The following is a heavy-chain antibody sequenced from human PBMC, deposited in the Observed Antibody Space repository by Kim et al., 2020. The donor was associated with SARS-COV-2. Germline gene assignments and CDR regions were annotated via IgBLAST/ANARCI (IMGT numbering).Heavy chain of an antibody. CDR2: MNPNSGNT. V-gene: IGHV1-8*01. CDR1: GYTFTSYD. Sequence: ASVKVSCKASGYTFTSYDINWVRQATGQGLEWMGWMNPNSGNTGYAQKFQGRVTMTRNTSISTAYMELSSLRSEDTAVYYCARVDPYDTQDFDIWGQGTMVNVSS. CDR3: ARVDPYDTQDFDI. J-gene: IGHJ3*02. D-gene: IGHD3-22*01.